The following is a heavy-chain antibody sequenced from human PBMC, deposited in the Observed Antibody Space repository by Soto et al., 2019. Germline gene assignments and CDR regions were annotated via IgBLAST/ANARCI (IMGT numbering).Heavy chain of an antibody. CDR1: GFTFSSYA. CDR2: ISYDGSNK. Sequence: PGGFLRLSCAASGFTFSSYAMHWVRQAPGKGLEWVAVISYDGSNKYYADSVKGRFTISRDNSKNTLYLQMNSLRAEDTAVYYCAGANVLLWFGELSFYYYYGMDVWGQGPRSPSP. J-gene: IGHJ6*02. V-gene: IGHV3-30-3*01. CDR3: AGANVLLWFGELSFYYYYGMDV. D-gene: IGHD3-10*01.